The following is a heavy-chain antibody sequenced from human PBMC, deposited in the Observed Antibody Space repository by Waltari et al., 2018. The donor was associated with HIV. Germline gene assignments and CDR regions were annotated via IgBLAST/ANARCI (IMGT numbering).Heavy chain of an antibody. CDR2: IIPIFGTA. CDR1: GGTFSSYA. CDR3: ARGDTRITIFGVANFMPFDP. V-gene: IGHV1-69*01. D-gene: IGHD3-3*01. J-gene: IGHJ5*02. Sequence: QVQLVQSGAEVKKPGSSVKVSCKASGGTFSSYAISWVRPAPGPGLEWMGGIIPIFGTANYAQKFQGRVTITADESTSTAYMELSSLRSEDTAVYYCARGDTRITIFGVANFMPFDPWGQGTLVTVSS.